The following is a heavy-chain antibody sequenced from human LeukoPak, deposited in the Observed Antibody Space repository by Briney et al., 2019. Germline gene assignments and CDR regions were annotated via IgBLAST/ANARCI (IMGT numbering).Heavy chain of an antibody. J-gene: IGHJ6*03. D-gene: IGHD2-21*02. CDR3: ARATTYRKHIVVVTDYYYYYMDV. CDR1: GGTFSSYA. V-gene: IGHV1-69*05. Sequence: GSSVKVSCKASGGTFSSYAISWVRQAPGQGLEWMGGIIPIFGTANYAQKFQGRVTITTDESTSTAYMELSSLRSEDTAVYYCARATTYRKHIVVVTDYYYYYMDVWGKGTTVTVSS. CDR2: IIPIFGTA.